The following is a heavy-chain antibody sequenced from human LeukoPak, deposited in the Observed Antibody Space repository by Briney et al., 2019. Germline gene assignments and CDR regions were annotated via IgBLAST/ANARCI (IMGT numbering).Heavy chain of an antibody. CDR1: GFTFTSHV. CDR2: ISMHVQTT. CDR3: VREGLERRTNFDF. V-gene: IGHV3-64D*06. Sequence: PGGSLRLSCSAYGFTFTSHVMHSVRQAPGKGRQYVSGISMHVQTTYYAGSLNGRFTISKDSSKNAVELQKNSRTGEDTAVYYCVREGLERRTNFDFGGGGTLVSVSS. J-gene: IGHJ4*02. D-gene: IGHD1-1*01.